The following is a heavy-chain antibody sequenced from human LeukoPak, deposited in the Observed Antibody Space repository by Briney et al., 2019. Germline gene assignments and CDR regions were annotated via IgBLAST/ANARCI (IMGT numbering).Heavy chain of an antibody. CDR2: INWNGGST. CDR3: ARDNSVRDEAWWFNP. D-gene: IGHD5-24*01. CDR1: GFTFDDYG. J-gene: IGHJ5*02. V-gene: IGHV3-20*04. Sequence: GGSLRLSCAASGFTFDDYGMSWVRQAPGKGLEWVSGINWNGGSTGYADSVKGRFTISRDNAKNSLYLQMNSLRAEDTALYYCARDNSVRDEAWWFNPWGQGTLVTVSS.